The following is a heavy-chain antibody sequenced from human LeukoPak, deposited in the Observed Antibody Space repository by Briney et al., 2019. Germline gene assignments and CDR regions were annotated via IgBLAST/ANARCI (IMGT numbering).Heavy chain of an antibody. J-gene: IGHJ4*02. CDR2: ISSSSCYI. CDR3: ARGGYCSGGTCYTGDY. D-gene: IGHD2-15*01. Sequence: GGSLRLSCAASGFTFSSYSMNWVRQAPGKGLEWVSSISSSSCYIYYADSVKGRFTISRDNAKNSLYLQMNGLRVEDTAVYYCARGGYCSGGTCYTGDYWGQGTLVTVSS. CDR1: GFTFSSYS. V-gene: IGHV3-21*01.